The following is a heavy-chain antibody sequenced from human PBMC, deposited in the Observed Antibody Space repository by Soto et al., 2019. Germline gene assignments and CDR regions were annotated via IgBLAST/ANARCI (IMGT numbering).Heavy chain of an antibody. CDR1: GYSLTSYW. CDR3: ARQATMGYYYYYGMDV. V-gene: IGHV5-51*01. J-gene: IGHJ6*04. D-gene: IGHD1-26*01. Sequence: VQALKISCKGSGYSLTSYWIGSVRQMPGKGLEWMGIIYPGDSDTRYSPSFQGQVTISADKSISTAYLQWSSLKASDTAMYYCARQATMGYYYYYGMDVWGKGTTVTVSS. CDR2: IYPGDSDT.